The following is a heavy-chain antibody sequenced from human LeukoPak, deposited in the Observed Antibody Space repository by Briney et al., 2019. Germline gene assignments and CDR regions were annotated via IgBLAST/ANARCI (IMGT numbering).Heavy chain of an antibody. CDR3: ASLGYCSGGSCWNWFGP. Sequence: SETLSLTCTVSGGSISSYYWSWIRQPPGKGLEWIGYIYYSGSTNYNPPLKSRVTISVDTSKNQFSLKLSSVTAADTAVYYCASLGYCSGGSCWNWFGPWGQGTLVTVSS. D-gene: IGHD2-15*01. V-gene: IGHV4-59*01. CDR2: IYYSGST. CDR1: GGSISSYY. J-gene: IGHJ5*02.